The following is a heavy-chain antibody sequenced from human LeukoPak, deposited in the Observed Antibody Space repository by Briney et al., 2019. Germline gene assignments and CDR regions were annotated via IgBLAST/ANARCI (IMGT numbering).Heavy chain of an antibody. Sequence: GGSLRLSCAASGFTFSSYAMSWVRQAPGKGLEWVSAISGSGGSTCYADSVKGRFTISRDNSKNTLYLQLNSLRAEDTAVYYCARATTGTTYYYFDYWGQGTLVTVSS. CDR2: ISGSGGST. V-gene: IGHV3-23*01. D-gene: IGHD1-1*01. CDR1: GFTFSSYA. CDR3: ARATTGTTYYYFDY. J-gene: IGHJ4*02.